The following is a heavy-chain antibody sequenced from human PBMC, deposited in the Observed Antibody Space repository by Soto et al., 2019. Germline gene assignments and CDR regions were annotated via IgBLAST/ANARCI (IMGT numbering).Heavy chain of an antibody. V-gene: IGHV4-34*01. J-gene: IGHJ4*02. CDR3: ARGCYNWNGHFDY. Sequence: PSETLSLTCAVYGGSFSGYYWSWIRQPPGKGLEWIGEINHSGSTNYNPSLKSRVTISVDTSKNQFSLKLSSVTAADTAVYYCARGCYNWNGHFDYWGQGTLVTVSS. CDR2: INHSGST. CDR1: GGSFSGYY. D-gene: IGHD1-1*01.